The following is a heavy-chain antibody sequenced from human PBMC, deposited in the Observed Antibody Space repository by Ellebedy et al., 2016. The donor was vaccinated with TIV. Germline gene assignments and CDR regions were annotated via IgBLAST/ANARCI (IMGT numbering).Heavy chain of an antibody. CDR1: GFTFSCCA. J-gene: IGHJ4*02. D-gene: IGHD3-9*01. CDR2: ISNSGDTT. Sequence: PGGSLRLSCAASGFTFSCCAMSWVRQAPGTGLAWVSVISNSGDTTYADSVKGRFTISRDNSKNTLYLQMNSLRAEDTAVDYCARELTGDYVGYWGQGTLVTVSS. V-gene: IGHV3-23*01. CDR3: ARELTGDYVGY.